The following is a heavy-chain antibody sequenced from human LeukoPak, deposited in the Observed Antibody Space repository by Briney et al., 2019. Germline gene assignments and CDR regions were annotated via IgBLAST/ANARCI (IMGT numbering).Heavy chain of an antibody. CDR3: ARHGKLSASRNWFDP. J-gene: IGHJ5*02. D-gene: IGHD1-26*01. CDR1: GYSFTSYW. V-gene: IGHV5-51*01. CDR2: IYADDFDT. Sequence: PGESLKISCKASGYSFTSYWIAWVRQMPGKGLEWMGVIYADDFDTRYSPSFQGQVTISADKSISTAFLQWSSLKASDTAIYYCARHGKLSASRNWFDPWGQGTLVTVSS.